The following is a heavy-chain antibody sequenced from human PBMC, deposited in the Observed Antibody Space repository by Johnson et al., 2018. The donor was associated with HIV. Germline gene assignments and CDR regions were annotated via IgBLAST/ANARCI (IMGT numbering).Heavy chain of an antibody. CDR1: GFTFSSYA. V-gene: IGHV3-30-3*01. Sequence: QVQLVESGGGLVQPGGSLRLSCAASGFTFSSYAMHWVRQAPGKGLEWVAVISYDGSNKYYEDSVKGRFTISRDNSKNTLYLQMNSLRAEDTALYYCARGTPWDAFDIWGQGTVVTVSS. J-gene: IGHJ3*02. CDR2: ISYDGSNK. CDR3: ARGTPWDAFDI.